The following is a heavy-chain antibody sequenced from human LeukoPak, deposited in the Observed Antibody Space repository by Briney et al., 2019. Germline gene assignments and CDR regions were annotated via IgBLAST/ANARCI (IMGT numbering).Heavy chain of an antibody. J-gene: IGHJ4*02. D-gene: IGHD2-2*01. Sequence: ASVKVSCKASGYTFTSYDINWVRQATGQGLEWMGWINPNSGGTNYAQKFQGRVTMTRDTSISTAYMELSRLRSDDTAVYYCARSPWQYQLLIWGQGTLVTVSS. CDR3: ARSPWQYQLLI. V-gene: IGHV1-2*02. CDR2: INPNSGGT. CDR1: GYTFTSYD.